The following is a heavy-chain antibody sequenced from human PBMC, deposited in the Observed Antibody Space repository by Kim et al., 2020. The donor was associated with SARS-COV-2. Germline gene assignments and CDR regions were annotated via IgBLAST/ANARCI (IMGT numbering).Heavy chain of an antibody. CDR3: ARVFDYYGSGSYYMADGFD. Sequence: ASVKVSCKASGYIFPTYNIVWVRQAPGQGLEWMGWIGGDSGNTAYAQKFLGRVSMTTDSSANTAYLELRSLRSDDTAGYYCARVFDYYGSGSYYMADGFD. D-gene: IGHD3-10*01. CDR1: GYIFPTYN. J-gene: IGHJ3*01. CDR2: IGGDSGNT. V-gene: IGHV1-18*01.